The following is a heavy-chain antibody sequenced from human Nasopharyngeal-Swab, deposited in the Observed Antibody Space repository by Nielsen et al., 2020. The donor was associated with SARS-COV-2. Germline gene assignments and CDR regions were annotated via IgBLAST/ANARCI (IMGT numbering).Heavy chain of an antibody. Sequence: ASVKVSCKASGYTFTSYGISWVRQAPGQGLEWMGWISAYNGNTNYAQKLQGRVTMTTDISTSTAYMELRSLRSDDTAVYYCASLALCGGDCYYFDYWGQGTLVTVSS. CDR1: GYTFTSYG. CDR2: ISAYNGNT. J-gene: IGHJ4*02. D-gene: IGHD2-21*02. CDR3: ASLALCGGDCYYFDY. V-gene: IGHV1-18*01.